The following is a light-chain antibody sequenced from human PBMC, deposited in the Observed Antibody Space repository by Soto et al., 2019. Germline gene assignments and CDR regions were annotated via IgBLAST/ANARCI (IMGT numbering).Light chain of an antibody. CDR3: QQHGSSPFT. J-gene: IGKJ3*01. CDR1: QSVSSTY. CDR2: GAS. V-gene: IGKV3-20*01. Sequence: EIVLTQSPGTLSLSPGERATLSCRASQSVSSTYLAWYQQKPGQAPRLLIYGASSSATGIPDRFSGSGSGTDFTLTISRLEPEDFAVYYCQQHGSSPFTFGPRTKVDIK.